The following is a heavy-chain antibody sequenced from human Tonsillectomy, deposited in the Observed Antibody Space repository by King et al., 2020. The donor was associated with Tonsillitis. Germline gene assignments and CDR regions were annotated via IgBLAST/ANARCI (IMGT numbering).Heavy chain of an antibody. Sequence: QLQESGPGLVKPSETLSLTCTVSGGSISPYYWSWIRQPPGKGLDWIGYIHYSGRTNYSPSLKSRVTISVDTSKNQFSLKLSSVTAADTAVYYCARVGGDCSGGSCYGPYYYYYMDVWGKGTTVTVSS. V-gene: IGHV4-59*01. CDR2: IHYSGRT. J-gene: IGHJ6*03. CDR1: GGSISPYY. CDR3: ARVGGDCSGGSCYGPYYYYYMDV. D-gene: IGHD2-15*01.